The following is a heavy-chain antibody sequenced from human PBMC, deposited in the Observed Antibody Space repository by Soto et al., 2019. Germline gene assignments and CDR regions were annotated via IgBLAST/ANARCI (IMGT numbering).Heavy chain of an antibody. D-gene: IGHD6-19*01. J-gene: IGHJ4*02. CDR3: ARDSSGWLFDY. CDR1: GGSISSYY. CDR2: IYYSGST. V-gene: IGHV4-59*01. Sequence: PSETLSLTCTVSGGSISSYYWSWIRQPPGKGLEWIGYIYYSGSTNYNPSLKSRVTISVDTSKNQFSLKLSSVTAADTAVYYCARDSSGWLFDYWGQGTLVTVYS.